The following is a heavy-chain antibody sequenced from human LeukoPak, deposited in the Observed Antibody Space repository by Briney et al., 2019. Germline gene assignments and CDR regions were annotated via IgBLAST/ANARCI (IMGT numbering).Heavy chain of an antibody. CDR1: GGSISSYY. D-gene: IGHD6-13*01. J-gene: IGHJ4*02. Sequence: PSETLSLTCTVSGGSISSYYWSWIRQPPGKGLEWIGYIYYSGSTNYNPSLKSRVTISVDTSKNQFSLKLSPVTAADTAVYYCARHVRQQLVLWYFDYWGQGTLVTVSS. V-gene: IGHV4-59*08. CDR2: IYYSGST. CDR3: ARHVRQQLVLWYFDY.